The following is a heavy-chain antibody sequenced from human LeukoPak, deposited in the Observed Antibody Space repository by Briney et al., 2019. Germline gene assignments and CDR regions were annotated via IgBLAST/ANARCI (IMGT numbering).Heavy chain of an antibody. Sequence: GESLKISCKASGYSFTTYWIGWVRQMPGKGLEWMGIIYPGDSDTRYSPSFQGQVTISADKSISTAYLQWSSLKASDTAMYYCARRGSSGWYGNGDFDYWGQGTLVTVSS. D-gene: IGHD6-19*01. J-gene: IGHJ4*02. CDR1: GYSFTTYW. V-gene: IGHV5-51*01. CDR3: ARRGSSGWYGNGDFDY. CDR2: IYPGDSDT.